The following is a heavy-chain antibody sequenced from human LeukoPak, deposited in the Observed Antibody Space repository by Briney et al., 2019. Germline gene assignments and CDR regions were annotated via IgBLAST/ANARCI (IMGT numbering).Heavy chain of an antibody. CDR1: GLTFSGQW. D-gene: IGHD3-16*01. CDR3: AYTNYLTC. V-gene: IGHV3-7*01. Sequence: PGGSLRLSCAASGLTFSGQWMNWVRHAPAQGLEWVANINYDGSEEYYADSVNGRFTISRDNAKNSLALQMNYVRTGDTAMYYCAYTNYLTCWGQGSQVTVSS. CDR2: INYDGSEE. J-gene: IGHJ4*02.